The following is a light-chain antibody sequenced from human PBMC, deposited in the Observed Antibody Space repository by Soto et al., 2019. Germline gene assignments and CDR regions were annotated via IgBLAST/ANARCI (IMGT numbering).Light chain of an antibody. CDR2: GAS. J-gene: IGKJ4*01. CDR3: QQYKNWPPLT. CDR1: QSVSSN. Sequence: EIVMTQAPATLSVSPGERATLSCRASQSVSSNLAWSQQKPGQAPRLLIYGASTRATGIPARFSGSGSGTEFTLTISSLQSEDFAVYYCQQYKNWPPLTFGGGTKVEIK. V-gene: IGKV3-15*01.